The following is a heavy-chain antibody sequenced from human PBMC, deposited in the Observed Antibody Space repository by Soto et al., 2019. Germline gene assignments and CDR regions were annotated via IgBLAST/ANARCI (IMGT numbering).Heavy chain of an antibody. CDR3: ARNVLGYSGTNYPPAVD. CDR2: ISSSGSTT. Sequence: GGSLRLSCAASGFTFSTYAMSWVRQAPGKGLEWVSAISSSGSTTYYADSVKGRFTISRDNSKNTLYLQMNSLRTEDTAVYYCARNVLGYSGTNYPPAVDWGQGTLVTVSS. CDR1: GFTFSTYA. J-gene: IGHJ4*02. D-gene: IGHD1-26*01. V-gene: IGHV3-23*01.